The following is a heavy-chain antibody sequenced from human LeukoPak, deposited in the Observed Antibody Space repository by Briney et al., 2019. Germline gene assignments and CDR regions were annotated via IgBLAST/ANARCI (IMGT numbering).Heavy chain of an antibody. J-gene: IGHJ5*02. V-gene: IGHV4-34*01. Sequence: TSSETLSLTCAVYGGSFSGYYWSWIRQPPGKGLEWIGEINHSGGTNYNPSLKSRVTISVDTSKNQFSPKLTSVTAADTAVYYCARAHERGPTIKEKWFDPWGQGTLVTVSS. CDR1: GGSFSGYY. D-gene: IGHD5-12*01. CDR3: ARAHERGPTIKEKWFDP. CDR2: INHSGGT.